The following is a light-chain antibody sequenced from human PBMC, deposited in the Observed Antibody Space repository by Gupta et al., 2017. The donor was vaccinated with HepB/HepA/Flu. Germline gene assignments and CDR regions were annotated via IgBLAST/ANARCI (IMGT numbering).Light chain of an antibody. V-gene: IGLV7-46*01. CDR2: NTN. Sequence: QAGVTQEPSLTVSPGGTVTLTCGSNTGAVTNGHYPYWFQQKPGQVPRILIYNTNNKHSWTPGRFSGSLLGDKAALTLTGAQPEDEADYYCLLDYSAARVFGGGTKLTVL. J-gene: IGLJ2*01. CDR1: TGAVTNGHY. CDR3: LLDYSAARV.